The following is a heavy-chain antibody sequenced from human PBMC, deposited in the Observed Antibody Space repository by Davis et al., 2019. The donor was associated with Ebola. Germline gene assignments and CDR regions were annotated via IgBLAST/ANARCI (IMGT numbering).Heavy chain of an antibody. CDR2: ISGSGGST. CDR1: VITFSSYA. D-gene: IGHD3-3*01. J-gene: IGHJ6*04. V-gene: IGHV3-23*01. CDR3: AKSGLSFGVVKYHYGMDV. Sequence: PGGSLRLSCPDSVITFSSYAMTWVRQAPGKGLEWVSAISGSGGSTYYADSVKGRFTISRDNSKKTLYLQMNSLRAEDTAVYYCAKSGLSFGVVKYHYGMDVWGKGTTVTVSS.